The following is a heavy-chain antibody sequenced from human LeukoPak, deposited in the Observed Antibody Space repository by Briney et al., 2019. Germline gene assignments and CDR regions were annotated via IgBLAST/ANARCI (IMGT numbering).Heavy chain of an antibody. CDR3: ARTPPYGCSGGSCKGYYYYGMDV. V-gene: IGHV1-3*01. Sequence: ASVKVSCKASGYTFTSYAMHWVRQAPGQRLEWMGWINAGNGNTKYSQKFQGRVTITRDTSASTAYMELSSLRSEDTAVYYCARTPPYGCSGGSCKGYYYYGMDVWGQGTTVTVSS. J-gene: IGHJ6*02. CDR2: INAGNGNT. CDR1: GYTFTSYA. D-gene: IGHD2-15*01.